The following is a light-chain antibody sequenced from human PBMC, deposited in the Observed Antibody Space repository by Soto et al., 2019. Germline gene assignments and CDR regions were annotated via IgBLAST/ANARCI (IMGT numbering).Light chain of an antibody. CDR3: QQYHNWPPLT. CDR2: SAS. J-gene: IGKJ4*01. CDR1: QSVFSN. V-gene: IGKV3-15*01. Sequence: VISQAATFLSVSPGERVILSCRASQSVFSNLAWYQQKPGQAPRLLIYSASARVTGIPARFSGSGSGTEFTLTISSLQSEDFAVYYCQQYHNWPPLTFGGGTKVDIK.